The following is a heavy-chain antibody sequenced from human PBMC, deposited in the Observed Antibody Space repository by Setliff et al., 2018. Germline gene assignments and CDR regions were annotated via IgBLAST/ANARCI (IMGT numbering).Heavy chain of an antibody. CDR2: TYYSGDT. CDR1: GGSLRSNF. Sequence: SETLSLTCTVSGGSLRSNFWGWIRQPPGKGLEWIGSTYYSGDTSYNPSLKSRVTMSVDMSRNQFSLKLSSVTAADTAVYSCARHVGIRGRGYNYYYCYMDVWGKGTTVTVSS. D-gene: IGHD3-10*01. J-gene: IGHJ6*03. CDR3: ARHVGIRGRGYNYYYCYMDV. V-gene: IGHV4-39*01.